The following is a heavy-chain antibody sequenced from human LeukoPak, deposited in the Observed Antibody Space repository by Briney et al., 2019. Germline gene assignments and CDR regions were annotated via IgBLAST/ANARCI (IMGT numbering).Heavy chain of an antibody. J-gene: IGHJ4*02. CDR3: ARSPHILTGENFDY. V-gene: IGHV1-2*02. CDR1: GYTFTGYY. D-gene: IGHD3-9*01. CDR2: INPNSGGT. Sequence: ASVKVSCKASGYTFTGYYTHWVRQAPGQGLEWMGWINPNSGGTNYAQKFQRRVTMTRDTSITTAYMEMSRLRSDDTALYYCARSPHILTGENFDYWGQGTLVTVSS.